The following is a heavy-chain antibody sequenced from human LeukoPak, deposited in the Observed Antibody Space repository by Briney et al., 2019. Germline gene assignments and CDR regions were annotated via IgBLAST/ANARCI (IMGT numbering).Heavy chain of an antibody. CDR2: ISGGGAKR. Sequence: GGSLRPSCAAPGFTFDNYAMNWVRQAPGKGLEWVSYISGGGAKRHYSDSVKGRFTISRDNPKNTLYLQINNLRAEDTAMYYCAKCSAGYYNDAFDIWGRGTMVTVSS. V-gene: IGHV3-23*01. J-gene: IGHJ3*02. CDR3: AKCSAGYYNDAFDI. CDR1: GFTFDNYA. D-gene: IGHD3-10*02.